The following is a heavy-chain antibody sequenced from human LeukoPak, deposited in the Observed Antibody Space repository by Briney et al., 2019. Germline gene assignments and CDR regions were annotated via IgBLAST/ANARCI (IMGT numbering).Heavy chain of an antibody. D-gene: IGHD5-12*01. CDR1: GFTFSSYS. Sequence: PGGSLRLSCAASGFTFSSYSMTWVRQAPGKGLEWVSSISSSSSYIYYADSVKGRFTISRDNAKNSLYLQMNSLRAEDTAVYYCARGPGYQVEWLRFSDYYYYYGMDVWGQGTTVTVSS. V-gene: IGHV3-21*01. CDR2: ISSSSSYI. CDR3: ARGPGYQVEWLRFSDYYYYYGMDV. J-gene: IGHJ6*02.